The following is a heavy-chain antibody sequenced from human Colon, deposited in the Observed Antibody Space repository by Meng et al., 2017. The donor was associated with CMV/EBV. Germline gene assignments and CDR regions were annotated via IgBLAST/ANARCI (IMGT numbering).Heavy chain of an antibody. CDR3: ARLKTYYFDF. CDR1: GYTFASDW. Sequence: KVSCKASGYTFASDWIAWVRQMPGKGLEWMGIIYPDDSQTKYSPSFQGQVTISADKSISTAYLQWSTLKASDTAVYYCARLKTYYFDFWGQGSLVTAPQ. CDR2: IYPDDSQT. J-gene: IGHJ4*02. V-gene: IGHV5-51*01.